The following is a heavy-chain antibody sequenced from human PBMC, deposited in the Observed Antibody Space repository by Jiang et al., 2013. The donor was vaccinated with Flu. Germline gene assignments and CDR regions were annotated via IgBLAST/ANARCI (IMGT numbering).Heavy chain of an antibody. V-gene: IGHV7-4-1*02. D-gene: IGHD3-16*01. CDR1: FTSYA. J-gene: IGHJ4*02. CDR2: INTNTGNP. CDR3: ARRFGSPEDY. Sequence: FTSYAMNWVRQAPGQGLEWMGWINTNTGNPMYAQGFAGRFVFSLDTSVSTAYLQISSLKAEDTAVYYCARRFGSPEDYWGQGTLVTVSS.